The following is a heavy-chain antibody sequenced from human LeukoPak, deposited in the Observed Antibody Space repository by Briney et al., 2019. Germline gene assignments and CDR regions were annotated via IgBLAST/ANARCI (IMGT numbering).Heavy chain of an antibody. J-gene: IGHJ4*02. CDR3: AREPYGSATFDY. Sequence: PSETLSLTCTVSGGSISSYYWSWIRQPPGKGLEWIGYIYYSGSTNYNPSLKSRVTISVDTSKNQFSLKLSSVTAADTAEYYCAREPYGSATFDYWGQGTLVTVSA. CDR1: GGSISSYY. CDR2: IYYSGST. V-gene: IGHV4-59*01. D-gene: IGHD3-10*01.